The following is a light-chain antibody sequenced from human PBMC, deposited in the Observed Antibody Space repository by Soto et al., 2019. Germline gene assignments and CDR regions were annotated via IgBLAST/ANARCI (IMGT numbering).Light chain of an antibody. CDR1: QSVSSSY. CDR2: GAS. Sequence: EIVLTQSPGTLSLSPGERATLSCRASQSVSSSYLAWYQQKPGQAPMLRIYGASSRAAGIPDRFSGSGSGTDFTLTISRLEREDFAVYYWQQYGSSPLTFGGGTKVEIK. CDR3: QQYGSSPLT. V-gene: IGKV3-20*01. J-gene: IGKJ4*01.